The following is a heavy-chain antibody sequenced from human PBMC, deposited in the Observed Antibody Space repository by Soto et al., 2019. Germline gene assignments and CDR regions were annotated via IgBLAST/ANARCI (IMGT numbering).Heavy chain of an antibody. V-gene: IGHV1-18*01. CDR3: QIVLGHYFYGMDV. D-gene: IGHD2-21*01. J-gene: IGHJ6*02. CDR2: ISAYNGDT. CDR1: GYTFTKYG. Sequence: ASVKVSCKTSGYTFTKYGFNWVRQAPGQGLEWVGWISAYNGDTSYAQKFQGRVTMTTDTSTSTAYMDLKSLRSDDTAAFTTQIVLGHYFYGMDVWGQGTTVTVSS.